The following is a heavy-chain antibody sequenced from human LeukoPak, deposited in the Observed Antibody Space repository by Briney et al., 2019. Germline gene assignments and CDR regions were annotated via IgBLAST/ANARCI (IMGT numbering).Heavy chain of an antibody. V-gene: IGHV4-4*02. CDR1: GGSISTSNW. J-gene: IGHJ4*02. Sequence: SETLSLTCDVSGGSISTSNWWSWVRQSPGKGLEWIGEIHHRGSTHYNPSLKSRVTISVDKSKNQFSLKLSSVTAADTAVYYCARGRRGSGWPRSAETFDYWGQGTLVTVSS. CDR3: ARGRRGSGWPRSAETFDY. D-gene: IGHD6-19*01. CDR2: IHHRGST.